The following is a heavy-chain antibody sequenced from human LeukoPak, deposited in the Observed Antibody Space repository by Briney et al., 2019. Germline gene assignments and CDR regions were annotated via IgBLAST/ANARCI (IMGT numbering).Heavy chain of an antibody. V-gene: IGHV3-21*03. CDR2: ITRSSSSI. CDR1: GFSFSTYG. CDR3: VSELYFSDSSGL. Sequence: GGSLRLSCAASGFSFSTYGMSWVRQAPGKGLEWVSAITRSSSSIYYADSVKGRFTISRDNAKKSVYLQMNSLRAEDTAVYYCVSELYFSDSSGLWGPGTMVTVSS. J-gene: IGHJ3*01. D-gene: IGHD3-22*01.